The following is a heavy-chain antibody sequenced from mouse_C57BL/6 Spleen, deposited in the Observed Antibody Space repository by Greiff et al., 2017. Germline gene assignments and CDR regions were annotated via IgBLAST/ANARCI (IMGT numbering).Heavy chain of an antibody. J-gene: IGHJ4*01. CDR1: GYTFTDYY. D-gene: IGHD1-1*01. CDR2: INPNNGGT. V-gene: IGHV1-26*01. Sequence: EVQLQQSGPELVKPGASVKISCKASGYTFTDYYMNWVKQSHGKSLEWIGDINPNNGGTSYNQKFKGKATLTVDKSSSTAYMELRSLTSEDSAVYYCARGSFYYYGSSPYAMDYWGQGTSVTVSS. CDR3: ARGSFYYYGSSPYAMDY.